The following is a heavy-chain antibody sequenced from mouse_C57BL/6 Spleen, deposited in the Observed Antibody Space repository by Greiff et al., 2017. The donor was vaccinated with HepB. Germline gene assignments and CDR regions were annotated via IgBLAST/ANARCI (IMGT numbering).Heavy chain of an antibody. CDR2: IDPSDSET. J-gene: IGHJ4*01. D-gene: IGHD3-3*01. V-gene: IGHV1-52*01. CDR3: AREKGRSMDY. Sequence: LQQPGAELVRPGSSVKLSCKASGYTFTSYWMHWVKQRPIQGLEWIGNIDPSDSETHYNQKFKDKATLTVDKSSSTAYMQLSSLTSEDSAVYYCAREKGRSMDYWGQGTSVTVSS. CDR1: GYTFTSYW.